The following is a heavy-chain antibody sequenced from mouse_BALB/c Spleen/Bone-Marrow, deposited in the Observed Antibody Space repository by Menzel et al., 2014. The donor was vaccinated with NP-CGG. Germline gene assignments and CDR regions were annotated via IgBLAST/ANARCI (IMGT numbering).Heavy chain of an antibody. CDR2: INPSTGYT. CDR1: GYTFTSYW. CDR3: ASPYVNYDAMDD. V-gene: IGHV1-7*01. J-gene: IGHJ4*01. Sequence: QVQLLQSGAELAKPGASVKMSCKASGYTFTSYWMHWVKQRPGQGLEWIGYINPSTGYTEYNQKFKDKATMTADKSSSTAYMHMSSLTYEDSAVYYCASPYVNYDAMDDWGQGTSVTVSS.